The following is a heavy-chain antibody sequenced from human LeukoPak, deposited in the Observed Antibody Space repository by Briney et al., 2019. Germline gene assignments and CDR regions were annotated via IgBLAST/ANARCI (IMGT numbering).Heavy chain of an antibody. Sequence: ASVKVSCKASGYTFTSYYIHWMRQAPGQELEWVGWINPNSGGSHYARRFQGRVTITSDTSINTGYMELTSLTTDDTAVYYCARGPRYGESGYDLGPYWGQGTLVTVSS. D-gene: IGHD5-12*01. CDR3: ARGPRYGESGYDLGPY. CDR2: INPNSGGS. J-gene: IGHJ4*02. V-gene: IGHV1-2*02. CDR1: GYTFTSYY.